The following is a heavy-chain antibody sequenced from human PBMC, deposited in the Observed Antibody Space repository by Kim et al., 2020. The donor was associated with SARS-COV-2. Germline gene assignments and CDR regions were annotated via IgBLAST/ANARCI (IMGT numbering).Heavy chain of an antibody. V-gene: IGHV1-24*01. CDR1: GYTLTELS. CDR2: FDPEDGET. Sequence: ASVKVSCKVSGYTLTELSMHWVRQAPGKGLEWMGGFDPEDGETIYAQKFQGRVTMTEDTSTDTAYMELSSLRSEDTAVYYCATGCSSTSCLGSNGYYGMDVWGQGTTVTVSS. D-gene: IGHD2-2*01. J-gene: IGHJ6*02. CDR3: ATGCSSTSCLGSNGYYGMDV.